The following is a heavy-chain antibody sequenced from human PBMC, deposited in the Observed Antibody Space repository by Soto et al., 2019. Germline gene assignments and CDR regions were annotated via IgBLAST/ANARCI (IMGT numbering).Heavy chain of an antibody. D-gene: IGHD3-22*01. Sequence: SAKVSFKACGGALSSYAIRWVRQAPGQGLEWMGGIITIFGTANCAQKFQGRVTITADESTSTAYMELSSLRSEDTVVYYCARGNYYDRSVPPLFDYWGQGTLVTSPQ. CDR2: IITIFGTA. CDR3: ARGNYYDRSVPPLFDY. J-gene: IGHJ4*02. V-gene: IGHV1-69*13. CDR1: GGALSSYA.